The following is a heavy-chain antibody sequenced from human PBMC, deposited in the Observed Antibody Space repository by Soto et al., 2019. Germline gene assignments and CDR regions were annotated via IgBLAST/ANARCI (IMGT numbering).Heavy chain of an antibody. CDR2: IYYSGST. CDR1: GGSISSYY. CDR3: ATLIAAAGTFDY. J-gene: IGHJ4*02. V-gene: IGHV4-59*08. D-gene: IGHD6-13*01. Sequence: QVQLQESGPGLVKPSETLSLTCTVSGGSISSYYWSWIRQPPGKGLEWIGYIYYSGSTNYNPSLKSRVTISVDTSKNQFSVKLSSVTAADTAVYYCATLIAAAGTFDYWGQGTLVTVSS.